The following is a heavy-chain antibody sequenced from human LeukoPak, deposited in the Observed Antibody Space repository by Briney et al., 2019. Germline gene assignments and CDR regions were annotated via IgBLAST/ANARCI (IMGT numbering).Heavy chain of an antibody. Sequence: ASVKVSCKASGYTFTSYGISWVRQAPGQGLEWMGWISAYNGNTNYAQKLQGRVTMTTDTSTSTAYMELRSLRSDDTVVYYCARDHPQLYYYGSGSSFHYWGREPWSPSPQ. V-gene: IGHV1-18*01. CDR2: ISAYNGNT. CDR1: GYTFTSYG. J-gene: IGHJ4*02. CDR3: ARDHPQLYYYGSGSSFHY. D-gene: IGHD3-10*01.